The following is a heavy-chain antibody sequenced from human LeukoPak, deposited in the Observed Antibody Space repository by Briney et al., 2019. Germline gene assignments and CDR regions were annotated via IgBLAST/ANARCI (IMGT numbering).Heavy chain of an antibody. J-gene: IGHJ6*02. CDR1: GFTFSSYW. D-gene: IGHD4-17*01. CDR2: IKQDGSEK. V-gene: IGHV3-7*01. Sequence: GRSLRLSCAASGFTFSSYWMSWVRQAPGKGLEWVANIKQDGSEKYYVDSVKGRFTISRDNAKNSLYLQMNSLRAEDTAVYYCARGEVDDYGDYYYYYGMDVWGQGTTVTVSS. CDR3: ARGEVDDYGDYYYYYGMDV.